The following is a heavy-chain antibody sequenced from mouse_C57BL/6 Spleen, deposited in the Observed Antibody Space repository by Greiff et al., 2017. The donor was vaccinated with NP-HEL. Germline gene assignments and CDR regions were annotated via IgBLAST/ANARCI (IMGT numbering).Heavy chain of an antibody. D-gene: IGHD2-3*01. CDR2: ILPGSGST. Sequence: QVQLQQSGAELMKPGASVKLSCKATGYTFTGYWIEWVKQRPGHGLEWIGEILPGSGSTNYNEKFKGKATFTADTSSNTAYMQLSSLTTEDSAIYYCARGGYDGYYVNWYFDVWGTGTTVTVSS. CDR1: GYTFTGYW. V-gene: IGHV1-9*01. J-gene: IGHJ1*03. CDR3: ARGGYDGYYVNWYFDV.